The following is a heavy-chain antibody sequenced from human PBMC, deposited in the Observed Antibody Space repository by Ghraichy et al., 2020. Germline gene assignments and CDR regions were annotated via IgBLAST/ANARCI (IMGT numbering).Heavy chain of an antibody. J-gene: IGHJ4*02. CDR3: ARDRRQWLLRTYFDY. V-gene: IGHV4-34*01. CDR1: GGSFSGYY. D-gene: IGHD6-19*01. Sequence: SETLSLTCAVYGGSFSGYYWSWIRQPPGKGLEWIGEINHSGSTNYNPSLKSRVTISVDTSKNQSSLKLSAVTAADTAVYYWARDRRQWLLRTYFDYWGQGSLVTVSS. CDR2: INHSGST.